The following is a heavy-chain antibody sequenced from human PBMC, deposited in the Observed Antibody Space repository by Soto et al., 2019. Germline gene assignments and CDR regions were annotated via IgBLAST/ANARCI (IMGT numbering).Heavy chain of an antibody. V-gene: IGHV3-30*18. CDR1: GFTFSSYG. J-gene: IGHJ4*02. CDR2: ISYDGGDK. D-gene: IGHD6-13*01. CDR3: EKGSSSGWWGSFDY. Sequence: PRGSLRLSCAASGFTFSSYGMHLVRQAPGKGLECVAVISYDGGDKYYADSVKGRFTISRDNSRNTLYLQMNSLRAEDTAVYYCEKGSSSGWWGSFDYWGQGTLVTVS.